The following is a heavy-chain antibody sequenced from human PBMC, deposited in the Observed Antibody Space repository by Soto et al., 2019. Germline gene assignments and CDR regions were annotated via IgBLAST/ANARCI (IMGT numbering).Heavy chain of an antibody. CDR3: ARGRYGDY. V-gene: IGHV1-18*01. CDR1: GNTFTSNV. D-gene: IGHD1-1*01. J-gene: IGHJ4*02. Sequence: QVHLVQSGAEGKKPGASVRVSSKGPGNTFTSNVIPWVRQAPGQGLEWMGWISAHNGTTDYAQKLQGRVTVTRDTSTSTAYMELRSLRSDDTAVYYCARGRYGDYWGQGALVTVSS. CDR2: ISAHNGTT.